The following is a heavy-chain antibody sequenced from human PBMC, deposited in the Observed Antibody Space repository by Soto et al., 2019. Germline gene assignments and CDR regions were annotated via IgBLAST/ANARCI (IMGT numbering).Heavy chain of an antibody. V-gene: IGHV3-23*01. CDR1: GFIFGNYM. J-gene: IGHJ3*02. Sequence: EVQLLESGGGLVQPGESLRLSCAFSGFIFGNYMMTWVRQAPGKGLEWVSTIRDGGESTYYADSVKGRFTISRDNSKNTLTLQMDSLGVEDTAVYYCAPHVHCSGGSCHYDAFDIRGQGTMVTVSS. D-gene: IGHD2-15*01. CDR3: APHVHCSGGSCHYDAFDI. CDR2: IRDGGEST.